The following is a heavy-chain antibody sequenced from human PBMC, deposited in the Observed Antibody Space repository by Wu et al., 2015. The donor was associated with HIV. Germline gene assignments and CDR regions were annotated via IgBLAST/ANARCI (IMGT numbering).Heavy chain of an antibody. Sequence: QVQLVQSGAEVKKPGASVKLSCKASGFPFTSYCFNWVRQAPGQGLEWMGLINPSTGDTSYAQTFQGRLTITSDTSTYTVYMDLSSLRSEDTAMYYCARGLWGYYDSSGYHYGGDYFDYWGQGTLVTVSS. CDR3: ARGLWGYYDSSGYHYGGDYFDY. CDR1: GFPFTSYC. J-gene: IGHJ4*02. V-gene: IGHV1-46*01. CDR2: INPSTGDT. D-gene: IGHD3-22*01.